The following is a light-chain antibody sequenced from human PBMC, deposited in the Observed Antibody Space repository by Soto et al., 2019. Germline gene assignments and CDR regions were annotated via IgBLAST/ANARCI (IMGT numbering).Light chain of an antibody. CDR2: AGS. CDR1: QGISSN. CDR3: HQYYSYLQYT. V-gene: IGKV1-8*01. Sequence: AIRMTQSPSSFSASTGDRVTITCRASQGISSNLAWYQQKPGKAPKLLIYAGSTFQSAVPSSCSGSGSGTDVFLTIICLQSEDFSTYYCHQYYSYLQYTFGQGTKLEIK. J-gene: IGKJ2*01.